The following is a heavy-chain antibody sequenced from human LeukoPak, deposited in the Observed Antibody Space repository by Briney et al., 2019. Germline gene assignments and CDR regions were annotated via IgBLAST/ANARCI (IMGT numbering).Heavy chain of an antibody. CDR3: ARWRYQLPFDY. V-gene: IGHV1-18*01. Sequence: WASVKGSCKASGYTFTSHGISWMRQAPGQGLERMGWISAYNGNTNYAQKLQGRVTMTTDTSTSTAYMELRSLRSDDTAVYYCARWRYQLPFDYWGQGTLVTVSS. CDR1: GYTFTSHG. D-gene: IGHD2-2*01. CDR2: ISAYNGNT. J-gene: IGHJ4*02.